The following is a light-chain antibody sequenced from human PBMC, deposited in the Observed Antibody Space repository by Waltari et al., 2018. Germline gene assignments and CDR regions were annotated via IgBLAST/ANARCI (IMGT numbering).Light chain of an antibody. CDR3: CSLTSSRTVI. CDR1: TGDVGAYNY. V-gene: IGLV2-14*03. J-gene: IGLJ2*01. Sequence: QSALTQPASVSESPGQSITISCTGTTGDVGAYNYVSWYQQLPGKAPELLIYDVANRPSGVSDRFYGSKSGNTASLIISGLQAEDEADYYCCSLTSSRTVIFGGGTKLTVL. CDR2: DVA.